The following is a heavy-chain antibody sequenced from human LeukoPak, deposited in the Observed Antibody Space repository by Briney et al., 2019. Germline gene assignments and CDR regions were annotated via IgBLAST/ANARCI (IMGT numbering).Heavy chain of an antibody. CDR2: IYYSGST. D-gene: IGHD3-10*01. J-gene: IGHJ5*02. V-gene: IGHV4-59*01. Sequence: SETLSLTCTVSAVSLSNYYWSWVRQYPGQGLEWIGYIYYSGSTTYNPSLKSRATISVDTSKNQFSLKLTSVTAADTAVYYCARAGGNRFDPWGQGILVTVSS. CDR3: ARAGGNRFDP. CDR1: AVSLSNYY.